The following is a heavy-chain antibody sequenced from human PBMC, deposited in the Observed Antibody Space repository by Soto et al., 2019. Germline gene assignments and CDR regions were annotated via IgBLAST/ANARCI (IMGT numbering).Heavy chain of an antibody. CDR2: INPNSGGT. Sequence: ASVKVSCKASGYTFTGYYMHWVRQAPGQGLEWMGWINPNSGGTNYAQKFQGRVTMTRDTSISTAYMELSRLRSDDTAVYYCARVKVGSSSSGFDYWGQGTMVTVYS. D-gene: IGHD6-6*01. J-gene: IGHJ4*02. CDR3: ARVKVGSSSSGFDY. CDR1: GYTFTGYY. V-gene: IGHV1-2*02.